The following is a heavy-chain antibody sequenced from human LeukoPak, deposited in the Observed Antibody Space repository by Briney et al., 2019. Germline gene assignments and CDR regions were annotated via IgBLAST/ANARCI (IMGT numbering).Heavy chain of an antibody. Sequence: ASVKVSCKASGYTFTSYAVDWVRQAPGQGLEWMGWINTNTGNPTYAQGFTGRFVFSLDTSVSTAYLQISSLKAEDTAVYYCARDSNDFYFDYWGQGTLVTVSS. CDR2: INTNTGNP. CDR3: ARDSNDFYFDY. CDR1: GYTFTSYA. D-gene: IGHD2-21*02. V-gene: IGHV7-4-1*02. J-gene: IGHJ4*02.